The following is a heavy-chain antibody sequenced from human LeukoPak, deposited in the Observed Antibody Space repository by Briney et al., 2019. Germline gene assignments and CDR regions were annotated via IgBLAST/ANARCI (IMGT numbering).Heavy chain of an antibody. CDR1: GFTFSSYS. V-gene: IGHV3-21*01. CDR3: AREKYYYDSSGYWANDAFDI. CDR2: ISSSSSYI. D-gene: IGHD3-22*01. J-gene: IGHJ3*02. Sequence: GGSLRLSCAASGFTFSSYSMNWVRQAPGKGLEWVSSISSSSSYIYYADSVKGRFTISRDNAENSLYLQMNSLRAEDTAVYYCAREKYYYDSSGYWANDAFDIWGQGTMVTVSS.